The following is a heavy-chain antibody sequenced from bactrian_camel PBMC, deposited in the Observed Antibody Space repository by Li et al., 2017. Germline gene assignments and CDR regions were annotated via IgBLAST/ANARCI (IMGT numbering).Heavy chain of an antibody. CDR3: AAEVSHLCQVVSLARVTQYAY. J-gene: IGHJ4*01. D-gene: IGHD6*01. CDR2: IDHGGDST. Sequence: DVQLVESGGGLVQPGGSLRLSCAASGFAFSRHHMSWVRQAPGKGLEWLSAIDHGGDSTYYADSVKGRSTISRDNAKNTLHLQMNSLKPEDTALYFCAAEVSHLCQVVSLARVTQYAYWGQGTQVTVS. V-gene: IGHV3S40*01. CDR1: GFAFSRHH.